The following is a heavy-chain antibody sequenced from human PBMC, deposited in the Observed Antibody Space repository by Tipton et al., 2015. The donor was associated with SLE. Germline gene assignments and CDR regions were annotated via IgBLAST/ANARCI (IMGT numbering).Heavy chain of an antibody. V-gene: IGHV4-34*01. CDR1: GGSFSGYY. CDR3: ARRGVDTAMAYYFDY. J-gene: IGHJ4*02. Sequence: TLSLTCAVYGGSFSGYYWSWIRQPPGKGLEWIGEINHSGSTNYNPSLKSRVTISVDTSKNQFSLKLSSVTAADTAVYYCARRGVDTAMAYYFDYWGQGTLVTVPS. D-gene: IGHD5-18*01. CDR2: INHSGST.